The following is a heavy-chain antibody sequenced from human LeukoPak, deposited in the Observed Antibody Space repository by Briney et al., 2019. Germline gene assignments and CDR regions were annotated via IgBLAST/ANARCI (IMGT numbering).Heavy chain of an antibody. Sequence: PSETLSLTCTVSGSSISSSSYYWGWIRQPPGKGLEWIESIYYSGSTYYNPSLKSRVTISVDTSKNQFSLKLSSVTAADTAVYYCATHPTYSGSYPLAFDIWGQGTLVTVSS. CDR2: IYYSGST. V-gene: IGHV4-39*01. CDR3: ATHPTYSGSYPLAFDI. D-gene: IGHD1-26*01. J-gene: IGHJ3*02. CDR1: GSSISSSSYY.